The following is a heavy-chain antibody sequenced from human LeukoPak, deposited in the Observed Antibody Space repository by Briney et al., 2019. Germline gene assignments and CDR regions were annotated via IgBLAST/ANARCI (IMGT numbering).Heavy chain of an antibody. CDR3: AKVRWNELLGGFDP. J-gene: IGHJ5*02. Sequence: PGGSLRLSCEASGFSFSSYAMSWVRQAPGKGLEWVSAISGSGGSTYYADSVKGRFTISRDNSKNTLYLQMNSLRAEDTAVYYCAKVRWNELLGGFDPWGQGTLVTVSS. CDR2: ISGSGGST. CDR1: GFSFSSYA. D-gene: IGHD1-1*01. V-gene: IGHV3-23*01.